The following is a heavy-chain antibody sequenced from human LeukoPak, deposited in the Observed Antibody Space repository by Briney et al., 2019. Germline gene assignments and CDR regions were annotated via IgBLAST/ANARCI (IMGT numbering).Heavy chain of an antibody. D-gene: IGHD2-21*01. CDR2: ISTTGTTI. CDR3: ARVWQDYSGVDY. Sequence: PGGSLRLSCAASGFTFSAYHINWVRQAPGKGLEWISYISTTGTTIHYADSVKGRFAISRDNAKSSLYLQMNSLRDEDTAVCYCARVWQDYSGVDYWGQGTLVTASS. J-gene: IGHJ4*02. CDR1: GFTFSAYH. V-gene: IGHV3-48*02.